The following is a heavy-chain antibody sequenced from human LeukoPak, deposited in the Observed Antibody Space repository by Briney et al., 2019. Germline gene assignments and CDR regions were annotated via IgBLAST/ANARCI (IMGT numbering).Heavy chain of an antibody. Sequence: GGSLRLSCAASGFTFSSYAMSWVRQAPGKGLEWVSAISGSGGSTYYADSVKGRFTISRDNSKNTLYLQMSSLRAEDTAIYYCAKDNSWSYGVFDYWGQGTLVTVSS. D-gene: IGHD1-26*01. CDR1: GFTFSSYA. V-gene: IGHV3-23*01. CDR3: AKDNSWSYGVFDY. CDR2: ISGSGGST. J-gene: IGHJ4*02.